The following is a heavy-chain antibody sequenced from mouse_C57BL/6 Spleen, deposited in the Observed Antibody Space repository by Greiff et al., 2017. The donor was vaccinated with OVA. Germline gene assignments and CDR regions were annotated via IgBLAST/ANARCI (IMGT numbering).Heavy chain of an antibody. V-gene: IGHV1-55*01. CDR2: IYPGSGST. CDR1: GYTFTSYW. CDR3: AREGLYYYGSSYWYFDV. J-gene: IGHJ1*03. Sequence: VQLQQSGAELVKPGASVKMSCKASGYTFTSYWITWVKQRPGQGLEWIGDIYPGSGSTNYNEKFKSKATLTVDTSSSTAYMQLSSLTSEDSAVYYCAREGLYYYGSSYWYFDVWGTGTTVTVSS. D-gene: IGHD1-1*01.